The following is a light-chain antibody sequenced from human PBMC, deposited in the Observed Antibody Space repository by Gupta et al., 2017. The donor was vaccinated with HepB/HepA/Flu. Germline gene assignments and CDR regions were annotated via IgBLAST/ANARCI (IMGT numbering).Light chain of an antibody. CDR2: VKN. Sequence: SSELTQDPAVPLLGQTVSITCQGDTLRGFYANWYQQKPGQAPVIVISVKNNRPSGIPDRFSGSSSGDTASLTITGAQAEDEADYYCNSRDSSGNVVFGGGTKLTVL. V-gene: IGLV3-19*01. J-gene: IGLJ2*01. CDR1: TLRGFY. CDR3: NSRDSSGNVV.